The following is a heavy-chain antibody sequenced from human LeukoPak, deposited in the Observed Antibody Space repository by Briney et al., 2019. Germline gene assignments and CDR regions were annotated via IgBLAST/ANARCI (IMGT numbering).Heavy chain of an antibody. D-gene: IGHD3-10*01. CDR3: ARAVSITMVRGVPADAFDI. V-gene: IGHV1-46*01. Sequence: GASVKVSCKASGYTFTSYYMHWVRQAPGQGLAWMGIINPSGGSTSYAQKCQGRVTMTRDMSTSTVYMELSSLRSEDTAVYYCARAVSITMVRGVPADAFDIWGQGTMVTVSS. CDR2: INPSGGST. CDR1: GYTFTSYY. J-gene: IGHJ3*02.